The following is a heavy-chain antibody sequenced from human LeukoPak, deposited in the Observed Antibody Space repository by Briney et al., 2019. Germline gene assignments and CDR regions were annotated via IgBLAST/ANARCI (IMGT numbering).Heavy chain of an antibody. CDR3: ARDLAWGAFDY. V-gene: IGHV3-48*01. J-gene: IGHJ4*02. CDR2: ISSSSSPI. D-gene: IGHD7-27*01. CDR1: GFIFSSYS. Sequence: GGSLRLSCGASGFIFSSYSMNWVRQAPGKGLEWVSYISSSSSPIYYADSVKGRFTISRDDSRNTLSLQMNSLRVEDTAVYYCARDLAWGAFDYWGQGILVAVSS.